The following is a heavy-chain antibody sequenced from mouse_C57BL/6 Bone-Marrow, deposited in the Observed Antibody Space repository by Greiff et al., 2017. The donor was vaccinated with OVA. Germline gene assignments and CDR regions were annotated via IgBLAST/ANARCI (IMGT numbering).Heavy chain of an antibody. D-gene: IGHD2-4*01. Sequence: EVQLQQSGAELVRPGASVKLSCTASGFNIKDDYMHWVKQRPEQGLEWIGWIDPENGDTEYASKFQGKATITADTSSNTAYLQLSSLTSEDTAVYYCTGPYDYDPYYFDYWGQGTTLTVSS. J-gene: IGHJ2*01. V-gene: IGHV14-4*01. CDR3: TGPYDYDPYYFDY. CDR2: IDPENGDT. CDR1: GFNIKDDY.